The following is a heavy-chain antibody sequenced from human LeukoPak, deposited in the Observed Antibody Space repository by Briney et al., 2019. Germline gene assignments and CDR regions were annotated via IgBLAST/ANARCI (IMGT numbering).Heavy chain of an antibody. CDR3: ARSVHVGVDYYYYYLDV. CDR1: GYTFTSYG. V-gene: IGHV1-18*01. Sequence: ASVKVSCKASGYTFTSYGISWVRQAPGQGLEWMGWISAYSGNTNYAQKLQGRVTMTTDTSTSTAYMELRSLRSDDTAVYYCARSVHVGVDYYYYYLDVWGKGTTVTVSS. D-gene: IGHD1-1*01. J-gene: IGHJ6*03. CDR2: ISAYSGNT.